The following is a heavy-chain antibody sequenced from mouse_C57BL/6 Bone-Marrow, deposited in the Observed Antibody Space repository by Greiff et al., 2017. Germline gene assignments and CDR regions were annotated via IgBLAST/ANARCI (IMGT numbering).Heavy chain of an antibody. V-gene: IGHV5-4*01. CDR2: ISDGGSYT. CDR1: GFTFSSYA. CDR3: ARDPSLGFDD. J-gene: IGHJ1*03. D-gene: IGHD4-1*01. Sequence: EVQGVESGGGLVKPGGSLKLSCAASGFTFSSYAMSWVRQTPEKRLEWVANISDGGSYTYYPDNVKGRFTISRDNAKNNLYLQMRHLESEDTAMDYSARDPSLGFDDWGTGTTVTVSS.